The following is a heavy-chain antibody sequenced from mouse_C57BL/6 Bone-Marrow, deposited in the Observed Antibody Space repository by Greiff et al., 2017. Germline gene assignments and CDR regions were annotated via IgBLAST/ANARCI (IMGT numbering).Heavy chain of an antibody. CDR1: GFTFSDYY. V-gene: IGHV5-12*01. J-gene: IGHJ2*01. CDR3: ASYYYGSFDY. D-gene: IGHD1-1*01. CDR2: ISNGGGST. Sequence: EVQLVESGGGLVQPGGSLKLSCAASGFTFSDYYMYWVRQTPEKRLEWVAYISNGGGSTYYPDTVKGRFTISRDNAKNTLYLQMSRLKSEDTAMYYCASYYYGSFDYWGQGTTRTVSS.